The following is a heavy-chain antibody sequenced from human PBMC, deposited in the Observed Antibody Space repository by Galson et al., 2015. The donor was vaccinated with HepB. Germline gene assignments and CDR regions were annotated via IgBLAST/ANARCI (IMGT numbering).Heavy chain of an antibody. D-gene: IGHD6-13*01. V-gene: IGHV3-33*01. Sequence: SLRLSCAASGFTFSSYGMHWVRQAPGKGLEWVAVIWYDGSNKYYADSAKGRFTISRDNSKNTLYLQMNSLRAEDTAVYYCARGDSSSSDYWGKGTLVTVSS. J-gene: IGHJ4*02. CDR3: ARGDSSSSDY. CDR2: IWYDGSNK. CDR1: GFTFSSYG.